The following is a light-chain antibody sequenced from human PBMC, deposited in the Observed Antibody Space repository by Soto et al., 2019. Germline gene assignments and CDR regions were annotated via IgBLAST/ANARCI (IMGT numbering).Light chain of an antibody. Sequence: DIQMTHSPSSLSASVGDRVTITCQASQDIRNYLNWYQQKPGRAPKVLIYDASNLETGVPSRFSGSGSGKDLTFTISSLEPEDFATYYSPQYNHLLFTSGGGTQVDIX. CDR3: PQYNHLLFT. CDR1: QDIRNY. J-gene: IGKJ4*01. V-gene: IGKV1-33*01. CDR2: DAS.